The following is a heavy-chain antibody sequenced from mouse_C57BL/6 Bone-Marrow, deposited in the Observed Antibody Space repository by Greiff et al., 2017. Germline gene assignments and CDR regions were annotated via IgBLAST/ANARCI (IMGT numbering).Heavy chain of an antibody. CDR1: GFTFSDYY. CDR2: ISNGGGST. D-gene: IGHD1-1*01. J-gene: IGHJ3*01. CDR3: ARHSFTTVVPFAY. V-gene: IGHV5-12*01. Sequence: DVKLQESGGGLVQPGGSLKLSCAASGFTFSDYYMYWVRQTPEKRLEWVAYISNGGGSTYYPDTVKGRFTISRDNAKNTLYLQMSRLKSEDTAMYYCARHSFTTVVPFAYWGQGTLVTVSA.